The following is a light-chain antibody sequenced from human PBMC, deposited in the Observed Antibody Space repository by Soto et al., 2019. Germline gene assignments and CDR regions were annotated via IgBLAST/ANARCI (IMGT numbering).Light chain of an antibody. CDR2: YDR. CDR1: NIRSKS. Sequence: SYELTQPPSVSVAPGETAGITCAGNNIRSKSVHWYQQKPGQAPVLVIYYDRDRPSGIPERFSGSNSGNTATLTISGVEAGDEADYYCQVWDTSGDPVVFGGGTKLTVL. CDR3: QVWDTSGDPVV. V-gene: IGLV3-21*04. J-gene: IGLJ2*01.